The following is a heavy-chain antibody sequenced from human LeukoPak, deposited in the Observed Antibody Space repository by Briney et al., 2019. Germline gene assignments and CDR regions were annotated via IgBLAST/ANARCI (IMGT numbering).Heavy chain of an antibody. Sequence: GESLKISCKCSGYTFTSYWIAWVRQMPGKGLEWMGIIYPSDSETRYSPSFQGQVTISADKSISTAYLQWSSLKASDTAMYYCFGGIAAAGTGGSFDYWGQGTLVTVSS. V-gene: IGHV5-51*01. CDR3: FGGIAAAGTGGSFDY. J-gene: IGHJ4*02. CDR2: IYPSDSET. CDR1: GYTFTSYW. D-gene: IGHD6-13*01.